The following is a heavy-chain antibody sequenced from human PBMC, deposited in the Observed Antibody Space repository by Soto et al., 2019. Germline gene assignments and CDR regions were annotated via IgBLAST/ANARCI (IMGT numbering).Heavy chain of an antibody. V-gene: IGHV3-13*04. CDR3: VRDRNGGDAFDI. J-gene: IGHJ3*02. Sequence: PGGSLRLSCAASGFTFSSYDMHWVRQATGKGLEWVSAIGTAGDTYYPGSVKGRFTISRENAKNSLYLQMNSLRAGDTAVYYCVRDRNGGDAFDIWGQGTMVTVSS. D-gene: IGHD3-10*01. CDR2: IGTAGDT. CDR1: GFTFSSYD.